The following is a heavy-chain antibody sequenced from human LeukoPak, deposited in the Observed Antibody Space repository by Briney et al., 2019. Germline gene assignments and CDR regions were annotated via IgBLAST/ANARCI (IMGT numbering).Heavy chain of an antibody. Sequence: GASVKVSCKASGYTFTGYYMHWVRQAPGQGLEWMGWINPNSGGTNYAQKFQGRVTMTRDTSISTAYMDLGSLRSDDTAVYYCARGRGYSGSYPFDYWGQGTLVTVSS. D-gene: IGHD1-26*01. CDR2: INPNSGGT. J-gene: IGHJ4*02. V-gene: IGHV1-2*02. CDR1: GYTFTGYY. CDR3: ARGRGYSGSYPFDY.